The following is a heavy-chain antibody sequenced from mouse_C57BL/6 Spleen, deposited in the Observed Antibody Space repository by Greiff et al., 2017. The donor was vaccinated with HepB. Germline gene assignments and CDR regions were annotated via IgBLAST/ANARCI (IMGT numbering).Heavy chain of an antibody. Sequence: VQLQQSGPELVKPGDSVKISCKASGYSFTGYFMNWVMQSHGKSLEWIGRINPYNGDTFYNQKFKGKATLTVDKSSSTAHMELRSLTSEDSAVYYCATYYYGSSPHWYFDVWGTGTTVTVSS. D-gene: IGHD1-1*01. CDR1: GYSFTGYF. CDR2: INPYNGDT. CDR3: ATYYYGSSPHWYFDV. J-gene: IGHJ1*03. V-gene: IGHV1-20*01.